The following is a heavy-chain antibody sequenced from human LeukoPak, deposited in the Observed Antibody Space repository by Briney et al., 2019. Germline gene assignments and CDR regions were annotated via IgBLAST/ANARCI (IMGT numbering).Heavy chain of an antibody. CDR2: INPNSGGT. CDR1: GYTFTGYY. J-gene: IGHJ6*02. CDR3: ANSVVVPAAIYYYYGMDV. Sequence: GASVKVSCKASGYTFTGYYMHWVRQAPGQGLEWMGWINPNSGGTNYAQKFQGRVTMIRDTSISTAYMEPSRLRSDDTAVYYCANSVVVPAAIYYYYGMDVWGQGTTVTVSS. V-gene: IGHV1-2*02. D-gene: IGHD2-2*01.